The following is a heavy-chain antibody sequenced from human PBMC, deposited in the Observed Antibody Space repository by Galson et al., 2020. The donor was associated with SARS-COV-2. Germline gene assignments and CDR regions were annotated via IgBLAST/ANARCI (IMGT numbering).Heavy chain of an antibody. Sequence: KIGESLKISCAASGFTFSDYYMSWIRQAPGKGLEWVSYISNNNSTIYYADPVKGRFTISRDNAKNSLYLQMNSLRAEDPAVYYCARDLYCSGGNCHAYGMDVWGQGTTVTVSS. CDR3: ARDLYCSGGNCHAYGMDV. CDR2: ISNNNSTI. J-gene: IGHJ6*02. CDR1: GFTFSDYY. D-gene: IGHD2-15*01. V-gene: IGHV3-11*01.